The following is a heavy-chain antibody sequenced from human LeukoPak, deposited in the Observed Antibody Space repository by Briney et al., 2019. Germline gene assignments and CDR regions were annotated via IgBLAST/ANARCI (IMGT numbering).Heavy chain of an antibody. CDR3: ARRSGSYIDF. CDR1: GFSFTNYG. Sequence: ASVKVSCKTSGFSFTNYGFTWVRQAPGQGLDWVGWISAYHGNTNFAQKFRGRVTMTTDTSTSTAYMELRSLRSDDTAVYYCARRSGSYIDFWGQGTLVTVSS. V-gene: IGHV1-18*01. CDR2: ISAYHGNT. J-gene: IGHJ4*02. D-gene: IGHD1-26*01.